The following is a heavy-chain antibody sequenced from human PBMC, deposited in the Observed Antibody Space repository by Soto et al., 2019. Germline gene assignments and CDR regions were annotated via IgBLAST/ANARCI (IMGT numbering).Heavy chain of an antibody. CDR3: ARRAYYYDSRGYYGY. D-gene: IGHD3-22*01. CDR1: GFTFSSYS. J-gene: IGHJ4*02. CDR2: ISSSSSYI. V-gene: IGHV3-21*01. Sequence: EVQLVESGGGLVKPGGSLRLSCAASGFTFSSYSMNWVRQAPGKGLEWVSSISSSSSYIYYADSVKGRFTISRDNAKNSLYLQMNSLRAEDTGVSYCARRAYYYDSRGYYGYWGQGTLVTVSS.